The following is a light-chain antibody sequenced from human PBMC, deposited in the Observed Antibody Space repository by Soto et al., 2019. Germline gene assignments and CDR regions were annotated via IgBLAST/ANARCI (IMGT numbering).Light chain of an antibody. CDR1: QSINIY. CDR3: QKSYSSPYT. J-gene: IGKJ2*01. CDR2: GAS. Sequence: IQMTQSPSSLSAPVGDSVTVTCRASQSINIYLNWYQQKPGKATILIIYGASSLQSGVPSRFTGGGSRTDFTLTISSLQPEELTTYSRQKSYSSPYTFDQRTKLEIK. V-gene: IGKV1-39*01.